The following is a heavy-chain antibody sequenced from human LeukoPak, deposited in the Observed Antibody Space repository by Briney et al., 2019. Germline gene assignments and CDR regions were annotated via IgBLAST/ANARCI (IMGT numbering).Heavy chain of an antibody. V-gene: IGHV3-7*01. CDR1: GFTFSRYW. D-gene: IGHD3-3*01. CDR3: AGGPGFLIDC. J-gene: IGHJ4*02. CDR2: IDQDGSGK. Sequence: SLRLSCLTSGFTFSRYWMRWGRETPGKGQGWVANIDQDGSGKNYVDSVKGRLTISRDNAKNLLFLQMNSLRPEDTAVYYCAGGPGFLIDCWGQGTLVTVSS.